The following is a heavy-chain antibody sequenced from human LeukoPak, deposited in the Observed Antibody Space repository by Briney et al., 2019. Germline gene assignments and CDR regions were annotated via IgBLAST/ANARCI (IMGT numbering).Heavy chain of an antibody. Sequence: PGGSLRLSCAASGFTFSSYAMHWVRQAPGKGLEWVAVISYDGSNKYYADSVKGRFTISRDNSKNTLYLQMNSLRAEDTAVYYCARDYHYYDILTGYVPWGQGTLVTVSS. J-gene: IGHJ5*02. D-gene: IGHD3-9*01. CDR2: ISYDGSNK. CDR1: GFTFSSYA. V-gene: IGHV3-30*04. CDR3: ARDYHYYDILTGYVP.